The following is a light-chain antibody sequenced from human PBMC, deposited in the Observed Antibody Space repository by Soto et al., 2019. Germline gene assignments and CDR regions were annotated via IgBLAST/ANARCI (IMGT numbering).Light chain of an antibody. V-gene: IGKV3-15*01. CDR3: QQYTNWPPLT. CDR1: QSVHSD. Sequence: EIVMTQSPATLSVSPGEGATLSCRASQSVHSDLAWYQQKPGQAPRLLIYDASTRTTGIPARFSGSGSGTEFTLTISSLQSEDFAVYYCQQYTNWPPLTFGGGTKVEI. J-gene: IGKJ4*01. CDR2: DAS.